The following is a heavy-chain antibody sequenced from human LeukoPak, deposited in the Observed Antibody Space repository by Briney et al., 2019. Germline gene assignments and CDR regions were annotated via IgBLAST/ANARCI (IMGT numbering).Heavy chain of an antibody. Sequence: PGGSLRLSCAASGFTFSSYGMNWVRQAPGKGLEWVAVIRYDGSNKYYADSVKGRFTIARENTKNTLYLQMNRLRGEETAVYYCAKDYCTSTSCYFYYYSMDVWGKGTTVTVSS. CDR3: AKDYCTSTSCYFYYYSMDV. V-gene: IGHV3-30*02. CDR1: GFTFSSYG. J-gene: IGHJ6*03. CDR2: IRYDGSNK. D-gene: IGHD2-2*01.